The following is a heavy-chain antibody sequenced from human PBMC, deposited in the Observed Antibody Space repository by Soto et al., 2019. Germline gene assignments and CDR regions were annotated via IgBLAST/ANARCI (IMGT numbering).Heavy chain of an antibody. CDR3: ARDLSAVAGTEACDL. CDR2: IVPLLGTT. CDR1: GDSFSSYT. Sequence: QVQLVQSGAAVEKPGSSVKISCKASGDSFSSYTLSWLRQAPGHGLEWMGRIVPLLGTTNYAQKSQGSVNFNEDKLSSTVFMKLRRLSFEDTAMYYCARDLSAVAGTEACDLWSQGTMFIVSS. V-gene: IGHV1-69*08. J-gene: IGHJ3*01. D-gene: IGHD1-1*01.